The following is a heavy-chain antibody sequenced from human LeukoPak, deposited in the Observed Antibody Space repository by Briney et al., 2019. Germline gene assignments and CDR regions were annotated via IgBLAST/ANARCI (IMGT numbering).Heavy chain of an antibody. CDR2: LYAGGST. CDR1: GFTVSSNY. V-gene: IGHV3-66*01. D-gene: IGHD2-2*01. CDR3: AKVVVVPAATTKTYYFDF. J-gene: IGHJ4*02. Sequence: GGSLRLSCAASGFTVSSNYMSWVRQAPGKGLEWVSVLYAGGSTYYADSVKGRFTISRDNSKNTLYLQINSLRAEDTAVYYCAKVVVVPAATTKTYYFDFWGQGTLVTVSS.